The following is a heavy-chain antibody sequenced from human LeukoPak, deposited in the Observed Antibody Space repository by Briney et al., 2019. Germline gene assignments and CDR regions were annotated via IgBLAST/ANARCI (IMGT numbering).Heavy chain of an antibody. CDR3: ARYDYYDSIYAFDI. Sequence: PSQTLSLTCTVSGGSISSGDYYWSWIRQPPGKGLEWIGYIYYSGSTYYNPSLKSRVTISVDTSKNQFSLKLSSVTAADTAVYYCARYDYYDSIYAFDIWGQGAMVTVSS. D-gene: IGHD3-22*01. CDR1: GGSISSGDYY. J-gene: IGHJ3*02. CDR2: IYYSGST. V-gene: IGHV4-30-4*01.